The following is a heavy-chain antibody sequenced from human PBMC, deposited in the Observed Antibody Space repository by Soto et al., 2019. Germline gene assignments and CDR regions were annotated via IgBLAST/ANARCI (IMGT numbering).Heavy chain of an antibody. D-gene: IGHD5-12*01. Sequence: SETLSLTCTVSGGSISSYYWSWIRQPPGKGLEWIGYIYYSGSTNYNPSLKSRVTISVDTSKNQFSLKLSSVTAADTAVYYCARALYSGYDHDAFDIWGQGTMVTVSS. CDR2: IYYSGST. V-gene: IGHV4-59*01. CDR1: GGSISSYY. J-gene: IGHJ3*02. CDR3: ARALYSGYDHDAFDI.